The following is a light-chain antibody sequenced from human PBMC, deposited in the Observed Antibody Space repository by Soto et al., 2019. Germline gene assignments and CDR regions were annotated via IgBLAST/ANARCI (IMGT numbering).Light chain of an antibody. Sequence: QSALTQPASVSGSPGQSITISCTGTSSDIGHYDYVSWYQQHPGKAPKLMIYHVTYRPSGVSNRYSGSKSGNSTSLTISGLQADDEADYYCCSLTTSHTYVFGSGTKVTVL. CDR3: CSLTTSHTYV. V-gene: IGLV2-14*03. CDR1: SSDIGHYDY. J-gene: IGLJ1*01. CDR2: HVT.